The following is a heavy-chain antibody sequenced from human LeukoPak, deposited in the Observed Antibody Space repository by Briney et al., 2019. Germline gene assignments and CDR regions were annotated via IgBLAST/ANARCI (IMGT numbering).Heavy chain of an antibody. V-gene: IGHV3-23*01. CDR3: AKVSRGYSYGFLEY. CDR1: GFTFSSYE. J-gene: IGHJ4*02. CDR2: ISGSGGST. D-gene: IGHD5-18*01. Sequence: PGGSLRLSCAASGFTFSSYEMNWVRQAPGKGLEWVSAISGSGGSTYYADSVKGRFTISRDNSKNTLYLQMNSLRAEDTAVYYCAKVSRGYSYGFLEYWGQGTLVTVSS.